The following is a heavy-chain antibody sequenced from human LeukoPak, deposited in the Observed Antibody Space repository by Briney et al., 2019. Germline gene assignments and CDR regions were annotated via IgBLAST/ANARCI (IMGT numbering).Heavy chain of an antibody. J-gene: IGHJ4*02. V-gene: IGHV1-69*13. Sequence: ASVTVSCTASGGTFSSYAISWVRQAPGQGLEWMGGIIPIFGTANYAQKFQGRVTITADESTSTAYMELSSLRSEDTAVYYCARQSFTSRGATDYWGQGTLVTVSS. CDR3: ARQSFTSRGATDY. D-gene: IGHD1-26*01. CDR1: GGTFSSYA. CDR2: IIPIFGTA.